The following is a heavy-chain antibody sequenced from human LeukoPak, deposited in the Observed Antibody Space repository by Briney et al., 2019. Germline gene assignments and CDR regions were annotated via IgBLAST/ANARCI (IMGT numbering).Heavy chain of an antibody. CDR2: INPNSGGT. D-gene: IGHD2-2*01. J-gene: IGHJ5*02. Sequence: ASVNVSFKASGYTFTTYYMHWVRPAPGQGLEWMGWINPNSGGTNYAQKFQGRVTMTRDTSITTAYMELSRLRSDDTAVYYCARVAVVVVPAADHWGQGTLVTVSS. CDR3: ARVAVVVVPAADH. V-gene: IGHV1-2*02. CDR1: GYTFTTYY.